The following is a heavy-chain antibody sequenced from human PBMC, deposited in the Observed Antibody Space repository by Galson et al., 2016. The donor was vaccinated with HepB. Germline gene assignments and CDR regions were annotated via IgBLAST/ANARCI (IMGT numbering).Heavy chain of an antibody. CDR1: GYTFTGYA. V-gene: IGHV1-18*01. J-gene: IGHJ3*02. CDR3: ARADYYVSSGYFGAFDI. Sequence: SVKVSCKASGYTFTGYAISWVRQAPGQGLEWMGWISAYNGGTDFAQQFQGRVTMTTDSLTTTAYLELRSLRSDDTAVYFCARADYYVSSGYFGAFDIWGQGTMVTVSP. D-gene: IGHD3-22*01. CDR2: ISAYNGGT.